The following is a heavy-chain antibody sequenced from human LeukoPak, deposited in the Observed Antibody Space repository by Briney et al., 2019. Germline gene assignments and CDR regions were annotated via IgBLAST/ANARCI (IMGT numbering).Heavy chain of an antibody. V-gene: IGHV1-46*01. D-gene: IGHD3-22*01. CDR3: ARAHYASSNIKVPFDV. J-gene: IGHJ6*04. CDR1: GYTFTNYY. CDR2: IDPSAGST. Sequence: GASVKVSCKASGYTFTNYYMHWVRQAPGQGLEWMGVIDPSAGSTTYAQKFQGRVTMTRDTVTSTVYMELSSLRSDDTAVYYCARAHYASSNIKVPFDVWGKGTTVTVSS.